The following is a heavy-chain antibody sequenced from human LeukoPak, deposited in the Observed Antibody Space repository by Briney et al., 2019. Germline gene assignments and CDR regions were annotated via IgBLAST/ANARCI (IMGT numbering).Heavy chain of an antibody. D-gene: IGHD3-3*01. CDR1: GGSISSSSYY. J-gene: IGHJ3*02. Sequence: SETLSLTCTVSGGSISSSSYYWGWIRQPPGKGLEWIGSIYYSGSTYYNPSLKSRVTISVDTSKNHFSLKLSSVTAADTAVYYCAREVSDFWSGYYPNDAFDIWGQGTMVTVSS. CDR2: IYYSGST. CDR3: AREVSDFWSGYYPNDAFDI. V-gene: IGHV4-39*07.